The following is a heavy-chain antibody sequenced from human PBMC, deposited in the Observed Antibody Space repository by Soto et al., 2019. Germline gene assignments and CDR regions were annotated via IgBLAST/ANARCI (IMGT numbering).Heavy chain of an antibody. J-gene: IGHJ5*02. CDR1: RGSIGSSSYY. CDR2: LYYSGST. Sequence: SETLSLTCSVSRGSIGSSSYYWGWIRQPPGKGLEWIGSLYYSGSTYYNPSLKTRVTISVDTSKNQFSLKLTSVTAADTAMYFCARHSYDYGDFNWFDPWGQGTLVTVSS. CDR3: ARHSYDYGDFNWFDP. D-gene: IGHD4-17*01. V-gene: IGHV4-39*01.